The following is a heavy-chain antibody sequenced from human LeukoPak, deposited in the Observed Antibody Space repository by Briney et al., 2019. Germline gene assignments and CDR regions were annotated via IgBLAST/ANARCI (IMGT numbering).Heavy chain of an antibody. CDR3: ARDRSQYYDSSGYYYGGFDY. CDR1: GGSISSSNW. D-gene: IGHD3-22*01. V-gene: IGHV4-4*02. J-gene: IGHJ4*02. CDR2: IYHSGST. Sequence: SGTLSLTCAVSGGSISSSNWWSWVRQPPGKGLEWIGEIYHSGSTNYNPSLKSRVTISVDKSKNQFSLKLSSVTAADTAVYYCARDRSQYYDSSGYYYGGFDYWGQGTLVTVSS.